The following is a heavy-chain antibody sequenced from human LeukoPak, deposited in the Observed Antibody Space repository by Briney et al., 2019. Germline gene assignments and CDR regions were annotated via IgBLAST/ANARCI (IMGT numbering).Heavy chain of an antibody. V-gene: IGHV3-48*03. Sequence: LAGGSLRLSCAASGFMFRSFEMYWVRRAPGKGPEWVAYISSGASTMYYADSVKGRFTISRDDAKNSLFLQMNSLRAEDTAIYYCALLAVASDFDYWGQGTLVTVSS. CDR1: GFMFRSFE. CDR2: ISSGASTM. J-gene: IGHJ4*02. CDR3: ALLAVASDFDY. D-gene: IGHD6-19*01.